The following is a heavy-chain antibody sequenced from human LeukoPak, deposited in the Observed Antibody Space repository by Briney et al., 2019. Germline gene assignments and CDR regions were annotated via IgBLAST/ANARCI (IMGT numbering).Heavy chain of an antibody. Sequence: ASVTVSCKASGGTFSSYAISWVRQAPGQGLEWMGRTIPILGIANYAQKFQGRVTITADKSTSTAYMELSSLRSEYTAVYYCATPLPSANWGRTFDYWGQGTLVTVPS. D-gene: IGHD7-27*01. CDR3: ATPLPSANWGRTFDY. J-gene: IGHJ4*02. CDR2: TIPILGIA. CDR1: GGTFSSYA. V-gene: IGHV1-69*04.